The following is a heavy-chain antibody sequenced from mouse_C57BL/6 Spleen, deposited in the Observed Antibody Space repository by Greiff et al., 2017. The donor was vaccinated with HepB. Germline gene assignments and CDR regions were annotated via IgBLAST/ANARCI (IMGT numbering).Heavy chain of an antibody. D-gene: IGHD1-1*01. J-gene: IGHJ2*01. CDR2: INYDGSST. CDR3: PRDYYGSSYFDY. Sequence: EVKLVESEGGLVQPGSSMKLSCTASGFTFSDYYMAWVRQVPEKGLEWVANINYDGSSTYYLDSLKSRFIISRDNAKNILYLQMSSLKSEDTATYYCPRDYYGSSYFDYWGQGTTLTVSS. V-gene: IGHV5-16*01. CDR1: GFTFSDYY.